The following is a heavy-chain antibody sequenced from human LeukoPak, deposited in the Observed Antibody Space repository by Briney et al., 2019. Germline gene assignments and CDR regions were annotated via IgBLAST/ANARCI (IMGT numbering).Heavy chain of an antibody. CDR3: ARDNYDSSIPYYFDY. V-gene: IGHV3-48*03. CDR1: GFTFSTYE. D-gene: IGHD3-22*01. Sequence: GGSLRLSCAASGFTFSTYEMNWVRQAPGKGLEWVSYISSSGSTIYYADSVKGRFTISRDNAKNSLYLQMNSLRAEDTAVYYCARDNYDSSIPYYFDYWGQGTLVTVSS. CDR2: ISSSGSTI. J-gene: IGHJ4*02.